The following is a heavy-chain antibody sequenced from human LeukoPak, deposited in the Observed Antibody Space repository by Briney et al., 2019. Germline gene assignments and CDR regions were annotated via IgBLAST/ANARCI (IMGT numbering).Heavy chain of an antibody. V-gene: IGHV3-30*18. CDR3: AKGSGESDY. CDR1: GFTFSSYG. D-gene: IGHD5-12*01. CDR2: ISYDGSNK. Sequence: GRSLRLSCAASGFTFSSYGMHWVRQAPGKGLEWVAVISYDGSNKYYADSVKGRFTISRDNSKNTLYLQMNSLRAEDTAVYYCAKGSGESDYWGQRTLLTVSS. J-gene: IGHJ4*01.